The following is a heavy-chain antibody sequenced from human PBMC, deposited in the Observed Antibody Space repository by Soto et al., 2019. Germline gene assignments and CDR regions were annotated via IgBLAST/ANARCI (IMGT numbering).Heavy chain of an antibody. J-gene: IGHJ6*03. CDR1: GYTFTSYV. CDR2: ISAYNGNT. Sequence: GASVKVSCKASGYTFTSYVISWVRQAPGQGLEWMGWISAYNGNTNYAQKLQGRVTMTTDTSTSTAYMELSSLRSEDTAVYYCARGGSGRTTNYYYYYYMDVWGKGTTVTVSS. D-gene: IGHD2-15*01. V-gene: IGHV1-18*01. CDR3: ARGGSGRTTNYYYYYYMDV.